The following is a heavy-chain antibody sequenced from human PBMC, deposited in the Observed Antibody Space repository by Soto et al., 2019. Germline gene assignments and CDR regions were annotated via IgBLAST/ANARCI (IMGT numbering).Heavy chain of an antibody. J-gene: IGHJ6*02. Sequence: EVHLVESGGGLVQPGGSLRLPCAASEFMFRSYWMTWVRQAPGKGLEWVANINQDGSENLFVDSVKGRFTISRDNAQRSVYLQMNSLRAEDTAVYYCARGAGGWNYYYAMDVWGQGTTVTVS. CDR1: EFMFRSYW. CDR3: ARGAGGWNYYYAMDV. D-gene: IGHD6-19*01. CDR2: INQDGSEN. V-gene: IGHV3-7*03.